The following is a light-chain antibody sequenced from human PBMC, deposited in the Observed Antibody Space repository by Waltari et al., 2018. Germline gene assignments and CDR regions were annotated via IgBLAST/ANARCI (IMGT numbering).Light chain of an antibody. CDR3: ALEMGTDISV. CDR1: SGSVSTSYY. Sequence: QTVVTQESSLSVSPGGTVTLTCGLSSGSVSTSYYPSWYQQNPGQPPRTLMYSTKLRSSGVPDRFSGSILGNKAALTIPWPQADDESDYYCALEMGTDISVFGGGTRFSVL. V-gene: IGLV8-61*01. J-gene: IGLJ3*02. CDR2: STK.